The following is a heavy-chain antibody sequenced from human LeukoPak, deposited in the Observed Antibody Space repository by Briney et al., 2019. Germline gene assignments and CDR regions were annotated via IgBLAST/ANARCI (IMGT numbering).Heavy chain of an antibody. Sequence: PGGSLRLSCAASGFTFSNYWMTWVRQAPGTGLEWVANIKQDGSEGFYVDSVKGRFTISRDNAQNSLYLQMNSLRIEDTAVYYCVRDWGDSGDYWGQGTLVTVSS. CDR1: GFTFSNYW. D-gene: IGHD2-21*02. J-gene: IGHJ4*02. CDR3: VRDWGDSGDY. V-gene: IGHV3-7*01. CDR2: IKQDGSEG.